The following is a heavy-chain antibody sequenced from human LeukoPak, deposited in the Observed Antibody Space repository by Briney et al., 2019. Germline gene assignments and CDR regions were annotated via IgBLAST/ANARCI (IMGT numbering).Heavy chain of an antibody. CDR3: AKGVEMATILDAFDI. J-gene: IGHJ3*02. V-gene: IGHV3-33*06. CDR2: IWYDGSNK. D-gene: IGHD5-24*01. Sequence: PGRSLRLSCAASGFTFNIYGMHWVRQAPGKGLEWVAVIWYDGSNKYYADSVKGRFTISRDNSKNTLYLQMNSLRAEDTAVYYCAKGVEMATILDAFDIWGQGTMVTVSS. CDR1: GFTFNIYG.